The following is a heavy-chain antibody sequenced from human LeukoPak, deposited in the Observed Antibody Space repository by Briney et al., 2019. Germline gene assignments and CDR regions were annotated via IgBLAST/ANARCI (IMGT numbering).Heavy chain of an antibody. D-gene: IGHD3-10*01. CDR1: GYTFTDYY. CDR2: INPNSGDT. CDR3: ARGSALAGARHPFDY. Sequence: EASVKVSCKASGYTFTDYYIHWVRQAPGQGLEWMGWINPNSGDTKYAQTFQARVTMTRDTSISTAYMEVTGLGSEDTAVYYCARGSALAGARHPFDYWGQGTLATVSS. J-gene: IGHJ4*02. V-gene: IGHV1-2*02.